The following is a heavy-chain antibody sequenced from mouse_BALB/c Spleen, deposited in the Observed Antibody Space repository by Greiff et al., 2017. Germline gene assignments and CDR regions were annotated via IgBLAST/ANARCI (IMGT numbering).Heavy chain of an antibody. V-gene: IGHV5-6-3*01. CDR1: GFTFSSYG. Sequence: EVQVVESGGGLVQPGGSLKLSCAASGFTFSSYGMSWVRQTPDKRLELVATINSNGGSTYYPDSVKGRFTISRDNAKNTLYLQMSSLKSEDTAMYYCARVITTCFDYWGQGTTLTVSS. CDR3: ARVITTCFDY. D-gene: IGHD1-1*01. J-gene: IGHJ2*01. CDR2: INSNGGST.